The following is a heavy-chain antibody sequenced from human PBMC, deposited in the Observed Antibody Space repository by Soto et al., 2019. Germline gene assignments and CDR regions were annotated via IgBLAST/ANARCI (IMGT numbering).Heavy chain of an antibody. CDR1: GGSFSSYA. D-gene: IGHD2-2*01. CDR3: SRALSIVEIPAAMEYNWFEP. V-gene: IGHV1-69*06. CDR2: IIPIFGTA. Sequence: VHLVQSGAEVTKPGSSVQVSCKASGGSFSSYAISWVRQAPGQGLEWMGGIIPIFGTANYAQKFQGRVTITANKSTSTAPMELSSLGSEDTAVYYCSRALSIVEIPAAMEYNWFEPWSKGTLVTVSS. J-gene: IGHJ5*02.